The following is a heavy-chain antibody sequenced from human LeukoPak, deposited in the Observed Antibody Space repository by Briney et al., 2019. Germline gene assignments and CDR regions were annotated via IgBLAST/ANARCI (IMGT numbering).Heavy chain of an antibody. CDR2: INHSGST. J-gene: IGHJ4*02. Sequence: PSETPSLTCAVYGGSFSGYYWSWIRQPPGKGLEWIGEINHSGSTNYNPSLKSRVTISVDTSKNQFSLKLSSVTAADTAVYYCARCPSYYLFDYWGQGTLVTVSS. CDR1: GGSFSGYY. D-gene: IGHD3-10*01. CDR3: ARCPSYYLFDY. V-gene: IGHV4-34*01.